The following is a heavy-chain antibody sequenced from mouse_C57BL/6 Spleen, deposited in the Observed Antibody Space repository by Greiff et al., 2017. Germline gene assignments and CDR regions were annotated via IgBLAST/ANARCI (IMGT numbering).Heavy chain of an antibody. CDR2: ISYDGSN. CDR3: ARDGDYQAYFDY. D-gene: IGHD2-13*01. J-gene: IGHJ2*01. Sequence: EVQLQQSGPGLVKPSQSLSLSCSVTGYSIPSGYYWNWIRPFPGNKLELMGFISYDGSNNYNPSLKNRISITRDTSKNQFFLKLNSVTTEDTATYYCARDGDYQAYFDYWGQGTTLTVSS. V-gene: IGHV3-6*01. CDR1: GYSIPSGYY.